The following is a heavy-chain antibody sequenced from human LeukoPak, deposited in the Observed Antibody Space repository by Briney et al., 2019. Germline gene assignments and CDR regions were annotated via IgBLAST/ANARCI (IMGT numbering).Heavy chain of an antibody. J-gene: IGHJ4*02. D-gene: IGHD1-26*01. V-gene: IGHV3-7*01. Sequence: GGSLRLSCAASGFTFSRYWMSWVRQAPGKGLEWVANIKEDGSEKYYVDSVKGRFTISRDNAKNSLYLQMNSLRVEDTAVYYCARSHPDTGEQWGQGTLVTVSS. CDR3: ARSHPDTGEQ. CDR1: GFTFSRYW. CDR2: IKEDGSEK.